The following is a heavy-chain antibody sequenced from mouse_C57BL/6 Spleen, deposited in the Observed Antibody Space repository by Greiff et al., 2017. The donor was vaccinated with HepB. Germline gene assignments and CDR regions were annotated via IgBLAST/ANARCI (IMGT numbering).Heavy chain of an antibody. D-gene: IGHD2-4*01. J-gene: IGHJ1*03. Sequence: QVQLQQPGAELVKPGASVKLSCKTSGYTFTSYWMHWVKQRPGQGLEWIGMIHPNSGSTNYNEKFKSKATLTVDKSSSTAYMQLSSLTSEDSAVYYCARGGLGWYFDVWGTGTTVTVSS. CDR1: GYTFTSYW. CDR3: ARGGLGWYFDV. CDR2: IHPNSGST. V-gene: IGHV1-64*01.